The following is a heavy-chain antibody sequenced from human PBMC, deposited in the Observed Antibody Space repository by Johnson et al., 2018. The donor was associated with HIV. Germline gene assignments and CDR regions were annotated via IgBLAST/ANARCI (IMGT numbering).Heavy chain of an antibody. D-gene: IGHD4-17*01. V-gene: IGHV3-30-3*01. Sequence: VQLVESGGGVVQPGRSLRLSCAASGFTFSSYAMHWVRQAPGKGLEWVAVISYDGSNKYYADSVKGRFTISRDNSKNTLYLQMNSLRAEDTAVYYCARENPFGGDYAAFDMWGQGTVVTVSS. CDR2: ISYDGSNK. J-gene: IGHJ3*02. CDR1: GFTFSSYA. CDR3: ARENPFGGDYAAFDM.